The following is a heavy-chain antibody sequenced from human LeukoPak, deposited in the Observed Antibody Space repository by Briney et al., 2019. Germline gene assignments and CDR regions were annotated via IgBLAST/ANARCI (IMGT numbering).Heavy chain of an antibody. J-gene: IGHJ4*02. CDR1: GFTFSSYE. V-gene: IGHV3-48*03. D-gene: IGHD2-2*01. Sequence: GGSLRLSCAASGFTFSSYEMNWVRQAPGKGLEWVSYISSSGTTIYYADSVKGRFTISRDNAKNSLYLQMNSLRAEDTAVYYCARRYCSSASCLIDYWGQGTLVTDSS. CDR2: ISSSGTTI. CDR3: ARRYCSSASCLIDY.